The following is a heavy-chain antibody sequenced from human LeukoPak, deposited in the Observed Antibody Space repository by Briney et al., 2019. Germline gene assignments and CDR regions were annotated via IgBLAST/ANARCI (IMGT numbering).Heavy chain of an antibody. CDR3: ARGSGKYDY. Sequence: GGSLRLSCAASVFTVSSNYTSWVRHAPGKGLEWVSTIGTAGDTYYPGSVKGRFTISRENAKNSLYLQMNSLRAGDTAVYYCARGSGKYDYWGQGTLVTVSS. CDR2: IGTAGDT. CDR1: VFTVSSNY. V-gene: IGHV3-13*01. D-gene: IGHD1-26*01. J-gene: IGHJ4*02.